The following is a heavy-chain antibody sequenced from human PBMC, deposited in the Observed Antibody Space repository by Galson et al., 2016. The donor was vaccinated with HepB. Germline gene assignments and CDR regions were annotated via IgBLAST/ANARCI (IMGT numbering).Heavy chain of an antibody. D-gene: IGHD3-3*01. J-gene: IGHJ4*02. CDR3: ARDNSRTIFGVFFPKSLGY. CDR2: ISTYNGNT. CDR1: GYSFTSYG. Sequence: QSGAEVKKPGASVKVSCKTSGYSFTSYGISWVRQAPGQGLEWMGWISTYNGNTNYAPKLPGRVTMTTDTSTNTAYMEVRSLRSDDTAVYYCARDNSRTIFGVFFPKSLGYWGQGTLVTVSS. V-gene: IGHV1-18*01.